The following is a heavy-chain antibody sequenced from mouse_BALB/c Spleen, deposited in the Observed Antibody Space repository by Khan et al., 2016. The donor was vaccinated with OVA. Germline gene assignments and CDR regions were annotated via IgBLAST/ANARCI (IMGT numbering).Heavy chain of an antibody. CDR1: GYAFTNYL. CDR3: ARSYYGYFDY. V-gene: IGHV1-54*01. J-gene: IGHJ2*01. CDR2: INPGSGGT. Sequence: QVQLQQSGAELVRPGTSVKVSCKASGYAFTNYLIEWVKQRPGQGLEWIGVINPGSGGTNYNEKFKGKATLTADKSSSTAYMQLSSLTSDGSAVYFCARSYYGYFDYWGQGTTLTVAS. D-gene: IGHD1-1*01.